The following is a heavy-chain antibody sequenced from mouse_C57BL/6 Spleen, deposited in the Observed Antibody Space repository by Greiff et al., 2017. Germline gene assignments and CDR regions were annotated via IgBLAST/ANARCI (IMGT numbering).Heavy chain of an antibody. CDR2: INPSNGGT. CDR3: ARTVVARRPPYAMDY. CDR1: GYTFTSYW. D-gene: IGHD1-1*01. J-gene: IGHJ4*01. V-gene: IGHV1-53*01. Sequence: QVQLQQPGTELVKPGASVKLSCKASGYTFTSYWMHWVKQRPGQGLEWIGNINPSNGGTNYNEKFKSKATLTVDKSSSTAYMQLSSLTSEDSAVYYCARTVVARRPPYAMDYWGQGTSVTVSS.